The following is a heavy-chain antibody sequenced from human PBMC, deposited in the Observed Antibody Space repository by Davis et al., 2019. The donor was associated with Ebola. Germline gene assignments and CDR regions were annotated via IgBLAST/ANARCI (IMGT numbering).Heavy chain of an antibody. V-gene: IGHV1-18*01. CDR1: GYTFTSYA. D-gene: IGHD2-15*01. J-gene: IGHJ4*02. Sequence: ASVKVSCKASGYTFTSYAMHWVRQAPGQRLEWMGWISAYNGNTNYAQKLQGRVTMTTDTSTSTAYMELRSLRSDDTAVYYCARDTGMVAAYHVDYWGQGTLVTVSS. CDR3: ARDTGMVAAYHVDY. CDR2: ISAYNGNT.